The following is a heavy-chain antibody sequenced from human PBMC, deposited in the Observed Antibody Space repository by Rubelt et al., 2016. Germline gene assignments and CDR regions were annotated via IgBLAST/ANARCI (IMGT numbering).Heavy chain of an antibody. J-gene: IGHJ4*02. Sequence: QVQLVQSGAEVKKPGASVKVSCKASGYSFTSYDINWVRQAPGQGLEWIGWMNPSTGSTDYIQKFQDRITMARNTSISTAYMGLRSLRSEDTAMYYCAISGYCSGGSCYLDYWGQGTLVTVSS. CDR1: GYSFTSYD. V-gene: IGHV1-8*01. D-gene: IGHD2-15*01. CDR2: MNPSTGST. CDR3: AISGYCSGGSCYLDY.